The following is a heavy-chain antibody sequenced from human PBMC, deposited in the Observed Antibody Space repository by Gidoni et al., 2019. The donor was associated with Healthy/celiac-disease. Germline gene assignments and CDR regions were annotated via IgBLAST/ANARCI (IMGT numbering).Heavy chain of an antibody. V-gene: IGHV3-33*01. CDR3: ARDRRQLVFDY. CDR2: IWYDGSNK. Sequence: SSYGMHWVRQAPGKGLEWVAVIWYDGSNKYYADSVKGRFTISRDNSKNTLYLQMNSLRAEDTAVYYCARDRRQLVFDYWGHGTLVTVSS. J-gene: IGHJ4*01. D-gene: IGHD6-6*01. CDR1: SSYG.